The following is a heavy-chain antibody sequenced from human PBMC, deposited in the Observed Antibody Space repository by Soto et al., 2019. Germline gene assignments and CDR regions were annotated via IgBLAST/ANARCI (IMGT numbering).Heavy chain of an antibody. CDR2: IIPIFGTA. Sequence: GASVKVSCKASGGTFSSYAISWVRQAPGQGLEWMGGIIPIFGTANYAQKFQGRVTITADESTSTAYMELSSLRSEDTAVYYCARGGCSGGSCYSLGRRTDNYYYYYGMDVWGQGTTVTVSS. J-gene: IGHJ6*02. V-gene: IGHV1-69*13. CDR1: GGTFSSYA. CDR3: ARGGCSGGSCYSLGRRTDNYYYYYGMDV. D-gene: IGHD2-15*01.